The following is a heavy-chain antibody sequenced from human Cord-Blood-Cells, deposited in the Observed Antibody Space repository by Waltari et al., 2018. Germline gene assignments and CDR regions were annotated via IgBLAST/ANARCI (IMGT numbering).Heavy chain of an antibody. Sequence: QVQLVQSGAEVKKPGASVKVSCKVSGYTLTELSMHWVRQAPGKGLEWMGGLDREDGETSYAQKFQGRVTMTEDTSTDTAYMELSSLRSEDTAVYYCATPYSGSYYYYYGMDVWGQGTTVTVSS. CDR2: LDREDGET. D-gene: IGHD1-26*01. J-gene: IGHJ6*02. V-gene: IGHV1-24*01. CDR1: GYTLTELS. CDR3: ATPYSGSYYYYYGMDV.